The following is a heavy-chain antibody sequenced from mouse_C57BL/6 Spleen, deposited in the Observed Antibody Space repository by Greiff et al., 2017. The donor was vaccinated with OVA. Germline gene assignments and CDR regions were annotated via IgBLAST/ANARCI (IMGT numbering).Heavy chain of an antibody. Sequence: QVQLQESGAELARPGASVKLSCKASGYTFTSYGISWVKQRTGQGLEWIGEIYPRSGNTYYNEKFKGKATLTADKSSSTAYMELRSLTSEDSAVYFCARSITTVVATKGDYWGQGTTLTVSS. CDR1: GYTFTSYG. CDR3: ARSITTVVATKGDY. CDR2: IYPRSGNT. J-gene: IGHJ2*01. D-gene: IGHD1-1*01. V-gene: IGHV1-81*01.